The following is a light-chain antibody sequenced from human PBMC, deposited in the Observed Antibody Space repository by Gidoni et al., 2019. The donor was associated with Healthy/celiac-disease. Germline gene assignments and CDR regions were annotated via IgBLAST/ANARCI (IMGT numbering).Light chain of an antibody. CDR1: QDISRY. CDR2: TAS. V-gene: IGKV1-9*01. CDR3: QQCNSYIQFT. Sequence: DIQLTQSPSFLSASVGDRVTITCRASQDISRYLAWYQQKPGKAPKLLIHTASTLQSGVPSRFSGSGSGTEFTLTISSLQPEDFATYYCQQCNSYIQFTFGPGTKVDIK. J-gene: IGKJ3*01.